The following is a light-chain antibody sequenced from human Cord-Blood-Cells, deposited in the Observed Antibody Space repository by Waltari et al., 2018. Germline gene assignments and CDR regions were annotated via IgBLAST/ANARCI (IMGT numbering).Light chain of an antibody. CDR2: EGS. V-gene: IGLV2-23*01. CDR3: CSYAGSSTVV. Sequence: QSALTQPASVSGSPGQSITISCTGTSSDVGSYNLVSWYQQHPGTAPKLMIYEGSKWPSGVYNRFSGSKSGNTASLTISGLQAEDEADYYCCSYAGSSTVVFGGGTKLTVL. CDR1: SSDVGSYNL. J-gene: IGLJ2*01.